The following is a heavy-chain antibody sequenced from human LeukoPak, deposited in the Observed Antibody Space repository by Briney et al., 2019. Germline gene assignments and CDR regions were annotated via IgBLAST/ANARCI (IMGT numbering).Heavy chain of an antibody. CDR2: INHSGST. CDR1: GGSFSGYY. D-gene: IGHD1-26*01. Sequence: SETLSLTCAVYGGSFSGYYWSWIRQPPGKGLEWIGEINHSGSTNYNPSLKSRVTISVDTSKNQFSLKLSSVTAADTAVYYCARGIRELPLDYWGQGTLVTVSS. V-gene: IGHV4-34*01. J-gene: IGHJ4*02. CDR3: ARGIRELPLDY.